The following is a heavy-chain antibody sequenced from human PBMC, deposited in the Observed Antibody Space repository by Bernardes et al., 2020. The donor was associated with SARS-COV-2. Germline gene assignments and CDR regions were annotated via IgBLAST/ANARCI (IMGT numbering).Heavy chain of an antibody. CDR1: NYISHD. J-gene: IGHJ5*02. D-gene: IGHD4-17*01. Sequence: ASVKVSCKASNYISHDLSWVRQAPGQGLEWMGWINGYSVSTNFAKKFQDRVTLTTDTSTSTAYMEMRSLRSDDTAVYFCVRDVKGYGMFDLWGQGTQVTVSS. V-gene: IGHV1-18*01. CDR2: INGYSVST. CDR3: VRDVKGYGMFDL.